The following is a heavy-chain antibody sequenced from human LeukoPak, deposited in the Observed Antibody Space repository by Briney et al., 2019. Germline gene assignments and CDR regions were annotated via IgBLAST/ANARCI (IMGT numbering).Heavy chain of an antibody. CDR3: AKEGRTYGSGIYYNVGARKTYYYYYMDV. D-gene: IGHD3-10*01. CDR2: INYHVGNK. CDR1: GFTFSTYG. J-gene: IGHJ6*03. Sequence: PGGSLRPSCAASGFTFSTYGIHWVRQAPGKGLEWVAFINYHVGNKDYGDSAKVRFTISRDSPKNTVILEMNSLRVEDTAVYYCAKEGRTYGSGIYYNVGARKTYYYYYMDVWGRGTTVSVSS. V-gene: IGHV3-30*02.